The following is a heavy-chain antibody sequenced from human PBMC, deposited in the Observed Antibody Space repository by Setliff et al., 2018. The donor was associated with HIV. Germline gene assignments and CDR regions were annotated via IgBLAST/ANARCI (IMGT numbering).Heavy chain of an antibody. CDR1: GYSFSSYG. CDR3: ARDLFTVPSREGYDY. V-gene: IGHV1-18*01. Sequence: VSVKVSCKSSGYSFSSYGVSWVRQAPGQGLEWMGWISVYNGNTNYAQKLQNRVTMTTDTSTSTAYMELRSLRSDDTAVYYCARDLFTVPSREGYDYWGQGTLVTV. D-gene: IGHD1-26*01. J-gene: IGHJ4*02. CDR2: ISVYNGNT.